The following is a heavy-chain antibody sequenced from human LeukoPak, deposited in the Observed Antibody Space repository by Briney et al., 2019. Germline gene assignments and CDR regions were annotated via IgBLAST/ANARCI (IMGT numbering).Heavy chain of an antibody. Sequence: SETLSLTCIVSGGSISGDYWSWIRQPAGKGLEWIGRIYTSGSTNSNPSLKSRVTMSLDTSKNQFSLKLNSVTAVDTAVYYCAREGIAAAEGTFDIWGRGTMVTVSS. V-gene: IGHV4-4*07. J-gene: IGHJ3*02. CDR2: IYTSGST. CDR1: GGSISGDY. D-gene: IGHD6-13*01. CDR3: AREGIAAAEGTFDI.